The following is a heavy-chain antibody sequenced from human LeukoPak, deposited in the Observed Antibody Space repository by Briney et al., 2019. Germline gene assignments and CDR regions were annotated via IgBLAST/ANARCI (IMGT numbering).Heavy chain of an antibody. CDR3: ASCSSWRFDY. Sequence: PGGSLRFSCAASGFTFTIYWMSWVRQAPGKGLEWVANIKPDGSEKNYVDSVKGRFTISRDNAKNSLFLQMNSLRAEDTAVYYCASCSSWRFDYWGQGTLVTVSS. V-gene: IGHV3-7*05. D-gene: IGHD6-13*01. CDR1: GFTFTIYW. J-gene: IGHJ4*02. CDR2: IKPDGSEK.